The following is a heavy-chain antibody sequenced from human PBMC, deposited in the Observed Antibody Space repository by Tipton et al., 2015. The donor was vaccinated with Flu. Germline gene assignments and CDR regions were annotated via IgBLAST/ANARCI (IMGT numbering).Heavy chain of an antibody. V-gene: IGHV3-30-3*01. D-gene: IGHD2-2*01. CDR1: GFTFSSFA. J-gene: IGHJ6*02. CDR2: ISYDGSNK. CDR3: ARGRVAYDFFYNYGMDV. Sequence: SLRLSCAASGFTFSSFALHWVRQAPGKGLEWVAVISYDGSNKYYAESVKGRFTISRDNSKNTVYLQLDSLGAEDTAIYYCARGRVAYDFFYNYGMDVWGQGTPVTVSS.